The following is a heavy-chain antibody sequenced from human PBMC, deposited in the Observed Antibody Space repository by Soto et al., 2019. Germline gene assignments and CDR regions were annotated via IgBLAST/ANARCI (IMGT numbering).Heavy chain of an antibody. CDR1: VFSLINARMG. J-gene: IGHJ6*02. CDR3: ARLVTVPYYYYGMDV. D-gene: IGHD6-13*01. V-gene: IGHV2-26*01. Sequence: DXGPTLLNPPETLPLSCTVSVFSLINARMGVSWIRQPPGKALEWLAHIFSNDEKSYSTSLKSRLTISKDTSKSQVVLTMTNMDPVDTATYHCARLVTVPYYYYGMDVCGQRTTVTVSS. CDR2: IFSNDEK.